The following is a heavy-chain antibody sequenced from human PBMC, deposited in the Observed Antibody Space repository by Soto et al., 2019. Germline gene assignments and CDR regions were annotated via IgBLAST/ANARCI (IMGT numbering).Heavy chain of an antibody. CDR2: INHSGST. Sequence: QVQLQQWGAGLVKPSATLSLTCAVYGGSFSGNYWSWIRQPPGKGLEWIGEINHSGSTNFNPSLKCRVTISVDTSKNQFSLRLSSVTAADTAVYYCARNPPRAGAITSQWHRNYNTRYQLPPGGAFDIWGQGTMVTVSS. V-gene: IGHV4-34*01. D-gene: IGHD2-2*01. CDR1: GGSFSGNY. CDR3: ARNPPRAGAITSQWHRNYNTRYQLPPGGAFDI. J-gene: IGHJ3*02.